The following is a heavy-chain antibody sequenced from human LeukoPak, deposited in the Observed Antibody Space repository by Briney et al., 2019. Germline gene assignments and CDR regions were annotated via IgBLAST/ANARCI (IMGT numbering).Heavy chain of an antibody. CDR1: GFTFGNYN. D-gene: IGHD1-26*01. V-gene: IGHV3-21*01. CDR2: ITRGSIYT. J-gene: IGHJ6*03. Sequence: GGSLRLSCAASGFTFGNYNMNWVRQTPGKGLEWVSSITRGSIYTFYADSVKGRFTISRDNAKNSLSLQMNSLRAEDTAVYYCARDPYNGSYGDDYYYYMDVWGKGTTVTISS. CDR3: ARDPYNGSYGDDYYYYMDV.